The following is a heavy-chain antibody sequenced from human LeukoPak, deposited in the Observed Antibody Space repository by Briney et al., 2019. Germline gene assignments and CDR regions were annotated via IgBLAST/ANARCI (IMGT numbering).Heavy chain of an antibody. CDR3: ARVMGFYDSSGYYPHTFSH. Sequence: GGSLRLSCAASGFTVSSNYMSWVRQAPGKGLEWGSVIYSGGSTYYADSVKGRFTISRDNSKNTLYLQMNSLRAEDTAVYYCARVMGFYDSSGYYPHTFSHWGQGTLVTVSS. CDR1: GFTVSSNY. J-gene: IGHJ4*02. V-gene: IGHV3-66*01. D-gene: IGHD3-22*01. CDR2: IYSGGST.